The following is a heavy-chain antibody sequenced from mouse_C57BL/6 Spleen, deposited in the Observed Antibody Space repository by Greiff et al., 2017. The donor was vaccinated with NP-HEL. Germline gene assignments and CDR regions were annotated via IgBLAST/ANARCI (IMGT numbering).Heavy chain of an antibody. CDR1: GFSFNTYA. CDR3: MTQSSMDF. Sequence: EVKLQESGGGLVQPKGSLKLSCAASGFSFNTYAMNWVRQAPGKGLEWVARIRSKSNNYATYYADSVKDRFTISRDDSESMLYLQMNNLKTEDKGTYYCMTQSSMDFWGTGTSVTVSS. V-gene: IGHV10-1*01. CDR2: IRSKSNNYAT. J-gene: IGHJ4*01.